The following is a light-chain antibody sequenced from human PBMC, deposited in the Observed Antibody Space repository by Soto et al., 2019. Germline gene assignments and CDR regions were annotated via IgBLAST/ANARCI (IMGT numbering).Light chain of an antibody. Sequence: QPVLTQSPSASASLGASVKLTCTLSSGHGNYVIAWHQQQPEKGPRYLMKVKSDGRHNKGDEIPDRFSGSSSGAERYLAISSLQSEDEADYYCQTWDTGIVVFGGGTKLTVL. V-gene: IGLV4-69*01. J-gene: IGLJ2*01. CDR1: SGHGNYV. CDR3: QTWDTGIVV. CDR2: VKSDGRH.